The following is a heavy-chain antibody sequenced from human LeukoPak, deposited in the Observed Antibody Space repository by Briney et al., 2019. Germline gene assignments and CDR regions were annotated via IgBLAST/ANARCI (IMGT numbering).Heavy chain of an antibody. V-gene: IGHV1-24*01. J-gene: IGHJ6*03. D-gene: IGHD2-2*03. CDR2: FDPEDGET. CDR1: GYTLTELS. Sequence: ASVKVSCKVSGYTLTELSMHWVRQAPGKGLEWMGGFDPEDGETIYAQKFQGRVTMTEDTSTDTAYMELSSLRSEDTAVYYCATVGYCSSTSCSDYYYYMDVWGKGTTVTVSS. CDR3: ATVGYCSSTSCSDYYYYMDV.